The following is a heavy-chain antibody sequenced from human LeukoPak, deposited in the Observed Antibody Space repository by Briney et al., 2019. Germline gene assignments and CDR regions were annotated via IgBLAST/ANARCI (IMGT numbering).Heavy chain of an antibody. Sequence: GGSLRLSCAASGFNVSSNYMSWVRQAPGKGLEWVSVIYTGGSTYYADSVKGRFTISRDNSKNTVYLQMNSLRAEDTAVYYCARGYCSSTSCYYDYYYGMDVWGQGTTVTVSS. CDR1: GFNVSSNY. J-gene: IGHJ6*02. V-gene: IGHV3-66*02. CDR2: IYTGGST. CDR3: ARGYCSSTSCYYDYYYGMDV. D-gene: IGHD2-2*01.